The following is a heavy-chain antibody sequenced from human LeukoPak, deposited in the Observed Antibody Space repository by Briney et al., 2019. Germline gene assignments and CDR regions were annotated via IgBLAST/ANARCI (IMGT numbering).Heavy chain of an antibody. J-gene: IGHJ5*02. CDR2: IYYSGST. V-gene: IGHV4-59*01. Sequence: SETLSLTCTVPGGSISSYYWSWIRQPPGKGLEWIGHIYYSGSTNYNPSLKSRVTISVDTSKNQFSLKLSSVTAADTAVYYCARDRAYYDFWSGYFRVSWFDPWGQGTLVTVSS. CDR3: ARDRAYYDFWSGYFRVSWFDP. D-gene: IGHD3-3*01. CDR1: GGSISSYY.